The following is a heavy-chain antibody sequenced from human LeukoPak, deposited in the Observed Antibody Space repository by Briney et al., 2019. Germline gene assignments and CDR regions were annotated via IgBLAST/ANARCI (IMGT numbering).Heavy chain of an antibody. D-gene: IGHD4/OR15-4a*01. V-gene: IGHV1-2*02. CDR2: IKPDSGAT. CDR1: GFTFSDHY. Sequence: ASVKVSCKASGFTFSDHYMHWLRQAPGQGLEWMGWIKPDSGATNYAQKFQGRFTVSRDVSISTLYMELSSPTSDDTAMYYCARDHDYGPDYWGQGTLVTVSS. J-gene: IGHJ4*02. CDR3: ARDHDYGPDY.